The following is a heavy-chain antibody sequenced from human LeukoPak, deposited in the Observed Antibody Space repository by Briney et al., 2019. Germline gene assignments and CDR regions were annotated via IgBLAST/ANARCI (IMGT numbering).Heavy chain of an antibody. V-gene: IGHV1-3*01. CDR2: IDAGNGNT. D-gene: IGHD3-10*01. J-gene: IGHJ4*02. Sequence: ASVKVSCKASGYTFTSYAMHWVRQAPGQRLEWMGWIDAGNGNTKYSQKFQGRVTITRDTSASTAYMELSSLRSEDTAVYYCARSWFGELLHIDYWGQGTLVTVSS. CDR3: ARSWFGELLHIDY. CDR1: GYTFTSYA.